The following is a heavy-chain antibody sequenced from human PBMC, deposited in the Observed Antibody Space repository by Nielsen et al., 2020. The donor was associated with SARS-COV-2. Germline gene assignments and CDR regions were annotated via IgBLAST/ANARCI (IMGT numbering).Heavy chain of an antibody. CDR1: GYSFTSYW. D-gene: IGHD3-10*01. Sequence: GESLKISCKGSGYSFTSYWIGWVRQMPGKGLEWMGIIYPGDSDTRYSPSFQGQVTISADKSISTAYLQWSSLKASDTAMYYCARLYYGSGSYGLLAYYYGMDVWGQGTTVTASS. J-gene: IGHJ6*02. CDR3: ARLYYGSGSYGLLAYYYGMDV. CDR2: IYPGDSDT. V-gene: IGHV5-51*01.